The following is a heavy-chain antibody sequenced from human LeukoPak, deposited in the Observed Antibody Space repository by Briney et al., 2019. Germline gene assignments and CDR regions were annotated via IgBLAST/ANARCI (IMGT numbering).Heavy chain of an antibody. D-gene: IGHD2-15*01. CDR2: ISAYNGNT. V-gene: IGHV1-18*01. Sequence: ASVKLLGKASGNAVTSYGVGWVRRAPGQGLEWMGWISAYNGNTNYAQKLQGRVTMTTDTSTSTAYMELRSLRSDDTAVYYCARGPDMSDQFDYWGQGTLVTVSS. CDR3: ARGPDMSDQFDY. J-gene: IGHJ4*02. CDR1: GNAVTSYG.